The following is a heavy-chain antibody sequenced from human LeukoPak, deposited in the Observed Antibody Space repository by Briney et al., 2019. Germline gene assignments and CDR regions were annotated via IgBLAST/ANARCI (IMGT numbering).Heavy chain of an antibody. V-gene: IGHV4-59*01. CDR3: ARALRITGYYYMDV. CDR2: IYYSGST. D-gene: IGHD1-20*01. CDR1: GGSISSYY. Sequence: SETLSLTCTVSGGSISSYYWSWIRQPAGKGLEWIGYIYYSGSTNYNPSLKSRVTISVDTSKNQFSLKLSSVTAADTAVYYCARALRITGYYYMDVWGKGTTVTVSS. J-gene: IGHJ6*03.